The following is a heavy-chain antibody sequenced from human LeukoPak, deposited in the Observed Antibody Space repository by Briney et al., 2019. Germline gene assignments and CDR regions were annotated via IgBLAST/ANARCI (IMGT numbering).Heavy chain of an antibody. J-gene: IGHJ6*02. Sequence: PGRSLRLSCAASGFTFSNYAMHWVRQAPGKGLEWVAVISYDGSNKYYADSVKGRFTISRDNSKNTLYLQMNSLRAEDTAVYYCAKVSGNMVRGESYYHGMDVWGQGTTVTVSS. D-gene: IGHD3-10*01. V-gene: IGHV3-30*18. CDR1: GFTFSNYA. CDR2: ISYDGSNK. CDR3: AKVSGNMVRGESYYHGMDV.